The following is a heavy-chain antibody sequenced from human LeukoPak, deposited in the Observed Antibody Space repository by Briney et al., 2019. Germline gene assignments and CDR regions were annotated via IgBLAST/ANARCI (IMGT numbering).Heavy chain of an antibody. D-gene: IGHD3-3*01. CDR1: GFTFSSYN. Sequence: RGSLRLSCAASGFTFSSYNMNWVRQAPGKGLEWVSYISDSSTTIYYADSVKGRFTISRDNAKNSLYLQMNSLRAEDTAVYYCARDRGGAYDFWSGYYTGYFDYWGQGTLVPVSS. J-gene: IGHJ4*02. V-gene: IGHV3-48*01. CDR3: ARDRGGAYDFWSGYYTGYFDY. CDR2: ISDSSTTI.